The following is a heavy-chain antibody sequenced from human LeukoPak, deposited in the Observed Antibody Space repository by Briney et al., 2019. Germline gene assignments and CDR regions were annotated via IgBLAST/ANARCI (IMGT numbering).Heavy chain of an antibody. V-gene: IGHV3-53*01. CDR2: IYSSGST. CDR1: GLTVSTNY. CDR3: ARTPTGVYSSGHAEYFQH. J-gene: IGHJ1*01. D-gene: IGHD6-19*01. Sequence: GGSLRLSCAASGLTVSTNYMSWVRQVPGKGLEWVSLIYSSGSTYYADSVKGRFTISRDHSKNTLYLQMNSLRAEDTAVYYCARTPTGVYSSGHAEYFQHWGQGTLVTVSS.